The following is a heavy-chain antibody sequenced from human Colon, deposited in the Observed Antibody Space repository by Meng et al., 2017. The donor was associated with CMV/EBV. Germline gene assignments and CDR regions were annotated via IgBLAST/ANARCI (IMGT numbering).Heavy chain of an antibody. D-gene: IGHD3-9*01. V-gene: IGHV3-11*01. Sequence: GGSLRLSCAASGFTFTGYFMIWIRQAPGEGLQWISHIAPSGNSMNYADSVKGRFTISRDNAKKSLYLQMNSLRADDTAVYYCAKELFTGSGSALDIWGQGTMVTVSS. CDR1: GFTFTGYF. CDR3: AKELFTGSGSALDI. J-gene: IGHJ3*02. CDR2: IAPSGNSM.